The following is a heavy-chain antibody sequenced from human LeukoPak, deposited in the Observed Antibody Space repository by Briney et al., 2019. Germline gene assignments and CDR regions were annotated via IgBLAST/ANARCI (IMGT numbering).Heavy chain of an antibody. J-gene: IGHJ4*02. CDR2: IIPILGIA. V-gene: IGHV1-69*04. CDR1: GGTFSSYA. CDR3: ARDVAAAGFFLDGGLYYFFDN. D-gene: IGHD6-13*01. Sequence: GASVKVSCKASGGTFSSYAIRWVRQAPGQGLEWMGRIIPILGIANYAQKFQGRVTITADKSTSTAYMELSKLRSDDTAVYYCARDVAAAGFFLDGGLYYFFDNWGQGTLVTVSS.